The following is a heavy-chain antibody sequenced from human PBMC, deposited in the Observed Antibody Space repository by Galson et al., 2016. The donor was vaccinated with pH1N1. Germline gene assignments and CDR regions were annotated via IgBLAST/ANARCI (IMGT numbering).Heavy chain of an antibody. CDR2: VSAYNGNT. Sequence: SVKVSCKASGYTFTNYGITWVRQAPGQGLEWMPWVSAYNGNTNYAQKFQGRVTMATDTSTNTAYMELRNLTSDDTAVYYCSRDVRISLWLPDFWGQGTLVTVSS. V-gene: IGHV1-18*01. D-gene: IGHD5-18*01. CDR3: SRDVRISLWLPDF. J-gene: IGHJ4*02. CDR1: GYTFTNYG.